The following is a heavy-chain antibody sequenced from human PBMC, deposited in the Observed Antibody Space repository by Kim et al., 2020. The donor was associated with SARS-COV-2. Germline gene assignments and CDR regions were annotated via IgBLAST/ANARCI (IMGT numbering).Heavy chain of an antibody. J-gene: IGHJ6*02. CDR1: GDSISGFY. D-gene: IGHD3-3*01. Sequence: SETLSLTCSVSGDSISGFYWGWVRQSPGKGLEWLGYMSHNGGTNYNPSVKSRVSISVDTSKSQFSLNLSSVTAADTAVYYCARGRGHYDPWSGYPSRYYGMDVWGRGTAVIVSS. CDR3: ARGRGHYDPWSGYPSRYYGMDV. V-gene: IGHV4-59*13. CDR2: MSHNGGT.